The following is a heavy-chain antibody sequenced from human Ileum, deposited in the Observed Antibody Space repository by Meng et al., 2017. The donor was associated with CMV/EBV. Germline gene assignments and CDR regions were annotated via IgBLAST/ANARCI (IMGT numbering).Heavy chain of an antibody. CDR2: IRHDGSGE. J-gene: IGHJ4*02. CDR3: GKDSHSSGWYVDS. D-gene: IGHD6-19*01. CDR1: GFTFDDYA. V-gene: IGHV3-30*02. Sequence: GESLKISCAASGFTFDDYAMHWVRQAPGKGLEWVAFIRHDGSGESYTDSVRGRFTISRDNAKNTLYLQMNSLRAEDTAVYYCGKDSHSSGWYVDSWGQGTQVTVSS.